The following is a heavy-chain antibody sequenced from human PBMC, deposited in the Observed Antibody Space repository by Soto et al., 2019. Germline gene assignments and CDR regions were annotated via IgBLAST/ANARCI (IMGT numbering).Heavy chain of an antibody. CDR1: GVSFSAFW. Sequence: EVQLVESGGSLVQPGGSLRLSCAASGVSFSAFWMSWVRQIPGKGLEWVANINQDGSEKQYVDSVKGRFTISRDNAKNSLFLQMNSLRAEDSAVYYCARDRGWNIVVIPASFDLWGRGALVSVSS. CDR3: ARDRGWNIVVIPASFDL. V-gene: IGHV3-7*01. J-gene: IGHJ4*02. CDR2: INQDGSEK. D-gene: IGHD2-15*01.